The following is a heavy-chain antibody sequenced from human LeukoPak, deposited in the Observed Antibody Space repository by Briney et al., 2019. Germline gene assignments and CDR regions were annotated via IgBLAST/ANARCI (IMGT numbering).Heavy chain of an antibody. D-gene: IGHD6-13*01. CDR3: ARSRSSSSPYYFDY. CDR1: GYTFTSYG. CDR2: ISAYNGNT. J-gene: IGHJ4*02. Sequence: GASVKVSCKASGYTFTSYGISWVRQAPGQGLEWMGWISAYNGNTNYAQKLQGRVTMTTDTSTSTAYMELRSLRSDDTAVYYRARSRSSSSPYYFDYWGQGTLVTVSS. V-gene: IGHV1-18*01.